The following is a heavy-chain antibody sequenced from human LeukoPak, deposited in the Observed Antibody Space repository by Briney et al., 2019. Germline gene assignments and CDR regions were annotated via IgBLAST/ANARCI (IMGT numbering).Heavy chain of an antibody. V-gene: IGHV1-2*06. D-gene: IGHD2-21*01. J-gene: IGHJ4*02. Sequence: ASVKVSCKASGYTFTGYYMHWVRQAPGQGLEWMGRINPNSGGTNYAQKFQGRVTMTRDTSISTAYMELSRVRSDDTAVYYCARVRGFLWSTAYWGQGTLVTVSS. CDR2: INPNSGGT. CDR1: GYTFTGYY. CDR3: ARVRGFLWSTAY.